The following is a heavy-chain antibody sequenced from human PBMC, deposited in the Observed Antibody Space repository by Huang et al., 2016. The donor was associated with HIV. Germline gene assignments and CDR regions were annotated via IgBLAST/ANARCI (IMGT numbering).Heavy chain of an antibody. CDR2: IYPSDSDI. Sequence: EVRLVQSGAEVKKPGDSLKISCKGSGYTFTDYWIGWVRQMPGKGLEWMGIIYPSDSDIKYSPSFQGQVTISADKSMTTAYLQWRSLKASDTAMYYCARSHSGHFDYWGQGTLVTVSS. D-gene: IGHD6-25*01. J-gene: IGHJ4*02. CDR3: ARSHSGHFDY. V-gene: IGHV5-51*01. CDR1: GYTFTDYW.